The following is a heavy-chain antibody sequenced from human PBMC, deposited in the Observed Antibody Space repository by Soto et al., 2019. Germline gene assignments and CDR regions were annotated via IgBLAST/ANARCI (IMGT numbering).Heavy chain of an antibody. D-gene: IGHD6-19*01. CDR2: ISGSGGST. J-gene: IGHJ2*01. CDR1: GFTFSSYA. CDR3: AKDPGYSSGWRWYFDL. V-gene: IGHV3-23*01. Sequence: PGGSLRLSCAASGFTFSSYAMSWVRQAPEKGLEWVSAISGSGGSTYYADSVKGRFTISRDNSKNTLYLQMNSLRAEDTAVYYCAKDPGYSSGWRWYFDLWGRGTLVTVSS.